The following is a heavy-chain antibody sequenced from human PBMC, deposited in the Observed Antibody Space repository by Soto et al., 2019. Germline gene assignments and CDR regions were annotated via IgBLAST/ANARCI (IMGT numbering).Heavy chain of an antibody. V-gene: IGHV4-4*02. CDR2: IYHSGST. J-gene: IGHJ5*02. CDR1: GGSISSTDW. CDR3: ARLSGSWNWFDP. Sequence: QVQLQESGPGLVMPSGTLSLTCAVSGGSISSTDWWTWVRQSPGKGLEWIGEIYHSGSTNYNPSLKSRXSIXVXKSKNQFSLNLSSVTAAATAVYYCARLSGSWNWFDPWGQGTLVTVSS. D-gene: IGHD1-26*01.